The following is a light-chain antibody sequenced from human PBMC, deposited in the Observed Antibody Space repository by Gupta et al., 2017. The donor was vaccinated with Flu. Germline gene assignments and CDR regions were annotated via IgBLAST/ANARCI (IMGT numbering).Light chain of an antibody. CDR1: QSITNY. CDR2: AAH. J-gene: IGKJ2*01. CDR3: QQSYRTPYT. Sequence: DIQMTQSTSSLSASIGDRVTITCRASQSITNYLNWYQQKPGKAPNLLIYAAHSLQSGVPSRFSGSGSGTDFTLTSSSLQPEDFATYYCQQSYRTPYTFGQGTKLEIK. V-gene: IGKV1-39*01.